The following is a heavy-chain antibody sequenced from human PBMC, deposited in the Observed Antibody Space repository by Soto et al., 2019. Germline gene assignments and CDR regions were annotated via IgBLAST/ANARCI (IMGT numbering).Heavy chain of an antibody. Sequence: ASVKVSCKASGYTFTSYGISWVRQAPGQGLEWMGWISAYNGNTNYAQKLQGRVTMTTDTSTSTAYMELRSLRSDDTAVYYCARYGSGGSRHPGAFDIWGQGIMVTVS. CDR2: ISAYNGNT. D-gene: IGHD2-15*01. J-gene: IGHJ3*02. V-gene: IGHV1-18*01. CDR1: GYTFTSYG. CDR3: ARYGSGGSRHPGAFDI.